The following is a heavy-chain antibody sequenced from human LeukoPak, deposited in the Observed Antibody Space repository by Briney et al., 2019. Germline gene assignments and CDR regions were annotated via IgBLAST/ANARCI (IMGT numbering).Heavy chain of an antibody. CDR2: ISYDGSNK. Sequence: PGRSLRLSCAASGFTFSSYAMHWVRQAPGKGLEWVAVISYDGSNKYYADSVKGRFTISRDNSKNTLYLQMNSLRAEDTAVYYCAKGRGVVISAFDIWGQGTMATVSS. CDR3: AKGRGVVISAFDI. V-gene: IGHV3-30*04. D-gene: IGHD3-22*01. J-gene: IGHJ3*02. CDR1: GFTFSSYA.